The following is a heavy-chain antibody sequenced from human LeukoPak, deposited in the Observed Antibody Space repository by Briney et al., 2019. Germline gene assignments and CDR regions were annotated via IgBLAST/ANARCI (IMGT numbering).Heavy chain of an antibody. D-gene: IGHD3-9*01. V-gene: IGHV4-38-2*01. CDR3: ARGGYDILTGFDY. Sequence: PSESLSLTCAVSGYSISSCYYWGWIRQPPGKGLEWIGSIYHSGSTYYNPSLKSRVTISVDTSKNQFSLKLSSVTAADTDVYYCARGGYDILTGFDYWGQGTLVTVSS. CDR2: IYHSGST. J-gene: IGHJ4*02. CDR1: GYSISSCYY.